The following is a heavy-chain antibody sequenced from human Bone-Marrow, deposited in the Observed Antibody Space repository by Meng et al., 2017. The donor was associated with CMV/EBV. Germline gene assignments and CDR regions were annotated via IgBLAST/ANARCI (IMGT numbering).Heavy chain of an antibody. CDR1: GGTFSSYA. D-gene: IGHD3-10*01. CDR3: ARGRMVRGVANWFDP. V-gene: IGHV1-69*10. J-gene: IGHJ5*02. CDR2: IIPIRGIA. Sequence: SVKVSCKASGGTFSSYAINWVRQATGQGLEWMGWIIPIRGIANYAQKFQGRVTITADKSTSTAYMELSSLRSEDTAVYYCARGRMVRGVANWFDPWGQGTLVTVSS.